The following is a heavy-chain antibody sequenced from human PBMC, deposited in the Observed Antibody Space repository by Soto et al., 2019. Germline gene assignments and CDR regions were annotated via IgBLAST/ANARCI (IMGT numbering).Heavy chain of an antibody. D-gene: IGHD3-10*01. CDR1: GFSFSYFA. V-gene: IGHV3-23*01. Sequence: GGSLRLSCAASGFSFSYFAMSWVRQAPGKGLEWVSTITGGGDGTYYADSVKGRFTISRDNAKNSLYLQMNSLRAEDTAVYYCARGGVEKEPFDYWGQGTLVTVSS. J-gene: IGHJ4*02. CDR2: ITGGGDGT. CDR3: ARGGVEKEPFDY.